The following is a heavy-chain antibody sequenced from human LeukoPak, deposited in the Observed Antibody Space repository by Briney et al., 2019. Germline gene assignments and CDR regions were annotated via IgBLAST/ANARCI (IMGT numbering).Heavy chain of an antibody. CDR1: GFTFSSYE. J-gene: IGHJ6*03. Sequence: PGGSLRLSCAASGFTFSSYEMNWVRQAPGKGLEWVSYISSSGSTIYYADSVKGRFTISRDNAKNSLYLQMNSLRAEDTAVYYCTVTSLDYMDVWGKGTTVTVSS. V-gene: IGHV3-48*03. D-gene: IGHD2-21*02. CDR3: TVTSLDYMDV. CDR2: ISSSGSTI.